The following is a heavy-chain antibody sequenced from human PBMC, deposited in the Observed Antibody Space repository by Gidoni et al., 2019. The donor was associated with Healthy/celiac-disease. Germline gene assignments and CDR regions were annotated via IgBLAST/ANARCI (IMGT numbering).Heavy chain of an antibody. Sequence: EVQLLASGGGLVQPGGSLRLSCAASGFPFSSYAMSWVRQAPGKGLEWVSAIRGSGGSTYYADSVKGRFTISRDNSKNTLYLQMNSLRAEDTAVYYCAKDPLTNVEFDYWGQGTLVTVSS. CDR1: GFPFSSYA. J-gene: IGHJ4*02. CDR2: IRGSGGST. CDR3: AKDPLTNVEFDY. V-gene: IGHV3-23*01.